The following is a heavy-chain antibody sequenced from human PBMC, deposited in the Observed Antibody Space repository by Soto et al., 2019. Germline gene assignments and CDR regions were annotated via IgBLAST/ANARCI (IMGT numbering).Heavy chain of an antibody. CDR3: VRDSHGDY. CDR2: IDHDGPT. Sequence: EVQLVESGGGLVQPGGSLRLSCAGSGFTFSNYWMHWVRQAPGKGLEWVSRIDHDGPTDYADSVRGRFTISRDNAENTLHRQMHSLRPEDTAVYYCVRDSHGDYWGQGTLVTVSS. J-gene: IGHJ4*02. V-gene: IGHV3-74*01. CDR1: GFTFSNYW.